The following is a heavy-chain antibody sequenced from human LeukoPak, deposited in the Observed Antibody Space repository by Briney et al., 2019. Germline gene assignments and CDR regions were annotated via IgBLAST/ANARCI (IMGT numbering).Heavy chain of an antibody. CDR3: AYYYYDRSGYYYDAFDI. CDR1: GSTFSRSA. CDR2: IIYSGGAT. J-gene: IGHJ3*02. D-gene: IGHD3-22*01. V-gene: IGHV3-23*01. Sequence: PGGSLRLSCAASGSTFSRSAMTWVRQGPGTGLEFVASIIYSGGATYYAGSVKGRFTISRDNSKNTLYLQMNSLRAEDTAVYYCAYYYYDRSGYYYDAFDIWGQGTMVTVSS.